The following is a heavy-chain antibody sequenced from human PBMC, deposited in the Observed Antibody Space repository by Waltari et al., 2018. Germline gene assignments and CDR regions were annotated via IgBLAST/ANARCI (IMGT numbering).Heavy chain of an antibody. D-gene: IGHD6-6*01. J-gene: IGHJ4*02. Sequence: EVQLVESGGGLVQPGGSLRLSCAASGFTFSSYSMNWVRQAPGKGLEWISYIRSSSYTIYYADSVKGRFTISRDNAKNSLYLQMNSLRVEDTAVYYCARGEYSLTYWGQGTLVTVPS. V-gene: IGHV3-48*04. CDR3: ARGEYSLTY. CDR1: GFTFSSYS. CDR2: IRSSSYTI.